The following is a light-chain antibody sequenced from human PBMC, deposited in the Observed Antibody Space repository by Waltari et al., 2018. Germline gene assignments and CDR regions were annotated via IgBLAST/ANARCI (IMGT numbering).Light chain of an antibody. J-gene: IGLJ3*02. CDR3: SSYTGSTTPRV. CDR1: SSGVGTYNL. V-gene: IGLV2-23*01. CDR2: EGN. Sequence: QSALTQPAPVSGSPGQSIIISCTETSSGVGTYNLVSWYQQHPGKAPKVIIYEGNKRPSELSNRFSGSKSGNTASLTISGLQAEDEADYYCSSYTGSTTPRVFGGGTKLTVL.